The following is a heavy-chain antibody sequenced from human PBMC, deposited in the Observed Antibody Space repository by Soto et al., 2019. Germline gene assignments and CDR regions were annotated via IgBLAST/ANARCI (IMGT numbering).Heavy chain of an antibody. CDR3: ARFAGMVSDGMDV. Sequence: PSETLSLTCTVSGGSINSHYWSCIRQPAEKGLEWIGRMYSRGSTIYNPSLKSRVTMSVDMSKNQFSLNLSSATAADTAVYYCARFAGMVSDGMDVWGQGTTVT. CDR2: MYSRGST. J-gene: IGHJ6*02. V-gene: IGHV4-4*07. CDR1: GGSINSHY. D-gene: IGHD3-10*01.